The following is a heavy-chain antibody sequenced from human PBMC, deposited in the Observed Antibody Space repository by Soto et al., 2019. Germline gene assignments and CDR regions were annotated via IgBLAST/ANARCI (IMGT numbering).Heavy chain of an antibody. CDR2: ISYDGSNK. V-gene: IGHV3-30*18. Sequence: RRLSGVPSGLTFSNYGIHWVHQAPGKGLEWVAVISYDGSNKYYADSVKGRFTISRDNSKNTLYLQMKSLRAEDTAVYYCAKDSSGYYFDYWREGPLVTVSS. CDR3: AKDSSGYYFDY. J-gene: IGHJ4*02. CDR1: GLTFSNYG. D-gene: IGHD3-22*01.